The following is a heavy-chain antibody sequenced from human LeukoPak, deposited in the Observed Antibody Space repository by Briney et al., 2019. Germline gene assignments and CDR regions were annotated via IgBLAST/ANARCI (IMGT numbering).Heavy chain of an antibody. CDR2: INHSGST. CDR1: GGSFSGYY. CDR3: ARDLKDTALWWDMDF. Sequence: SETLSLTCAVYGGSFSGYYWSWIRQPPGKGLEWIGEINHSGSTNYNPSLKSRVTISVDTSKNQFSLKLSSVTAADTAVYYCARDLKDTALWWDMDFWGHGTLVTVSS. D-gene: IGHD5-18*01. J-gene: IGHJ4*01. V-gene: IGHV4-34*01.